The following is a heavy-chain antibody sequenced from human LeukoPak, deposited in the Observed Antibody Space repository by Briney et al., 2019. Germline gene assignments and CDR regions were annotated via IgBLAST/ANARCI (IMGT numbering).Heavy chain of an antibody. Sequence: ASVKVSCKASGGTFSSYAISWVRQAPGQGLEWMGGIIPIFGTANYAQKFQGRVTMTRNTSISTAYMELSSLRSEDTAVYYCARAGYYYDSSGYYYPGAFEIWGQGTMVTVSS. CDR1: GGTFSSYA. CDR2: IIPIFGTA. V-gene: IGHV1-69*05. CDR3: ARAGYYYDSSGYYYPGAFEI. D-gene: IGHD3-22*01. J-gene: IGHJ3*02.